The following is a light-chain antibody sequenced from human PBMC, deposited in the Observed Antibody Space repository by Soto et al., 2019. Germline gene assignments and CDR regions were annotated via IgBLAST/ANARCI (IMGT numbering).Light chain of an antibody. Sequence: SYELTQPPSVSVAPGQTASITCGGDNIETKGVHWYQRKPGQAPILVVYDDTDRPSGIPDRFSGSNSGNTATLTISRVEAGDEADYYCQVWDTYTFSGVFGGGTKLTVL. CDR1: NIETKG. CDR3: QVWDTYTFSGV. J-gene: IGLJ3*02. CDR2: DDT. V-gene: IGLV3-21*02.